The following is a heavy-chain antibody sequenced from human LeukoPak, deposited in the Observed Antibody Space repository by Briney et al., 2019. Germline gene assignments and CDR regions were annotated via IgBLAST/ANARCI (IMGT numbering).Heavy chain of an antibody. CDR2: IRYDGSNK. J-gene: IGHJ4*02. V-gene: IGHV3-30*02. CDR1: GFTFSSYG. Sequence: PGGSLRLSCAASGFTFSSYGMHWVRQAPGKGLEWVAFIRYDGSNKYYADSVKGRFTISRDNSKNTLYLQMNSLRAEDTAVYYCAEDLRYYDSSGYWGQGTLVTVSS. CDR3: AEDLRYYDSSGY. D-gene: IGHD3-22*01.